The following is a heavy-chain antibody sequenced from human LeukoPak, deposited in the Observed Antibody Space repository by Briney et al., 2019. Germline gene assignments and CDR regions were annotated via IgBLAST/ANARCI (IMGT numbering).Heavy chain of an antibody. Sequence: GGSLRLSCAASGFTFSSYWMSWVRQAPGKGLEWVANIKQDGSEKYYVDSVKGRFTISRDNAKNSLYLQMNSLRAEDTAVYYCAKPGGAAGTGFHFDYWGQGTLVTVSS. D-gene: IGHD6-13*01. CDR2: IKQDGSEK. J-gene: IGHJ4*02. V-gene: IGHV3-7*01. CDR1: GFTFSSYW. CDR3: AKPGGAAGTGFHFDY.